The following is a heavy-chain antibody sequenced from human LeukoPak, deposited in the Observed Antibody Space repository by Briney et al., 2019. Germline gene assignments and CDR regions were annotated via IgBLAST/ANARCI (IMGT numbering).Heavy chain of an antibody. CDR1: GCTFGDYA. CDR2: IRSKAYGGTT. V-gene: IGHV3-49*03. CDR3: TRAPLHSSSWYA. D-gene: IGHD6-13*01. J-gene: IGHJ5*02. Sequence: GALRLSCTASGCTFGDYAMSWFRQAPGKGVEGVGVIRSKAYGGTTEYAASVKGRFTISRDDSKSIAYLQMNSLKTEDTAVYYCTRAPLHSSSWYAWGQGTLVTVSS.